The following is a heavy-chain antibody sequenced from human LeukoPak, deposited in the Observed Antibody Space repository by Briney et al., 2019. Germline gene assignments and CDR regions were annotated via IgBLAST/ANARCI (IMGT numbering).Heavy chain of an antibody. CDR2: ISTDGYTT. D-gene: IGHD2-15*01. CDR1: GLAFGAYK. CDR3: VVGGSPGY. V-gene: IGHV3-74*01. Sequence: PGGSPRPSCAASGLAFGAYKMRWVRQAPRKGLVWVSRISTDGYTTDYADFVQGRFTASRDNTKNTWSLEMNSLRAEDTAVYYCVVGGSPGYWGQGTLVTVSS. J-gene: IGHJ4*02.